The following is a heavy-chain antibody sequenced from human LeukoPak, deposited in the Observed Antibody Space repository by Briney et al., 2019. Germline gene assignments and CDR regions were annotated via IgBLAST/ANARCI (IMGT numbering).Heavy chain of an antibody. Sequence: SETLSLTCTVSGGSISSGGYYWSWIRQHPGKGLEWIGYIYYSGSTYYNPSLKSRVTISVDTSKNQFSLKLSSVTAADTAVYYCARGYVDTAMPSHFDYWGQGTLVTVSS. CDR2: IYYSGST. CDR1: GGSISSGGYY. V-gene: IGHV4-31*03. J-gene: IGHJ4*02. CDR3: ARGYVDTAMPSHFDY. D-gene: IGHD5-18*01.